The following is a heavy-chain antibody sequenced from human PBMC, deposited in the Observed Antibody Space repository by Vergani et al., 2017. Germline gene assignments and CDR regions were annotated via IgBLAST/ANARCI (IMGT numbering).Heavy chain of an antibody. Sequence: QVQLQESGPGLVKPSETLSLTCTVSGGSISSHYWSWIRQPPGKGLEWIGYIYYSGNTNYNPSLKSRVTISVDTSKNQFSLKLSSVTAADTAVYYCARLGSSYGYYYYGMDVWGQGTTVTVSS. CDR1: GGSISSHY. CDR3: ARLGSSYGYYYYGMDV. J-gene: IGHJ6*02. CDR2: IYYSGNT. V-gene: IGHV4-59*11. D-gene: IGHD6-6*01.